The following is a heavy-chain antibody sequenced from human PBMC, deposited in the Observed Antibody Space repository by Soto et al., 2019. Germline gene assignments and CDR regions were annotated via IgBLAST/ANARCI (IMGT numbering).Heavy chain of an antibody. V-gene: IGHV4-59*01. J-gene: IGHJ5*02. D-gene: IGHD5-12*01. CDR1: GGSISSYY. Sequence: SETLSLTCTVSGGSISSYYWSWIRQPPGKGLEWIGYIYYSGSTNYNPSLKSRVTISVDTSKNQFSLKLSSVTAADTAVYYCARLVATQWFDPWGQGTLVTVSS. CDR2: IYYSGST. CDR3: ARLVATQWFDP.